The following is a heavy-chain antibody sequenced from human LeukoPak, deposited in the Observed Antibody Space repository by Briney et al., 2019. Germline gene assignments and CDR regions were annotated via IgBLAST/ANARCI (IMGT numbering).Heavy chain of an antibody. CDR3: ARGGGAGIAVDHSSGVFDI. Sequence: GASVKVSCKASGYTFTIYYMHWVRQAPAQGLELMGISNLSCGSTSYAQNFQSRVTMTRDTSKITVYMEPMSVRAADTAVYYCARGGGAGIAVDHSSGVFDIWGQGTMVPVSS. V-gene: IGHV1-46*01. CDR2: SNLSCGST. D-gene: IGHD6-19*01. CDR1: GYTFTIYY. J-gene: IGHJ3*02.